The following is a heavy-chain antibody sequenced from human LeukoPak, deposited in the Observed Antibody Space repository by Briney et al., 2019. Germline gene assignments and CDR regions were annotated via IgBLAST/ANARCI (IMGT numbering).Heavy chain of an antibody. CDR2: ISYDGSNK. D-gene: IGHD2-15*01. CDR1: GFTFSSYE. J-gene: IGHJ4*02. Sequence: GGSLRLSCAASGFTFSSYEMNWVRQAPGKGLEWVAVISYDGSNKYYADSVKGRFTISRDNSKNTLYLQMNGLRAEDTAVYYCARRYCSGGSCHFDYWGQGTLVTVSS. V-gene: IGHV3-30*04. CDR3: ARRYCSGGSCHFDY.